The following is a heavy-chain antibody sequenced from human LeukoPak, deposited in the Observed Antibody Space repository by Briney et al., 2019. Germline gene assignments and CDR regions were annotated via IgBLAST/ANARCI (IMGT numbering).Heavy chain of an antibody. CDR3: AKDRLFLTGYYDY. CDR2: ISGSGHST. J-gene: IGHJ4*02. D-gene: IGHD3-9*01. CDR1: RFTFSSYA. Sequence: PGGSLRLSCAASRFTFSSYAMNWVRQAPGKGLEWVSVISGSGHSTYYADSVKGRFTISRDNSKNTLYLQMNSLRAEDTAVYYCAKDRLFLTGYYDYWGQGTLVTVSS. V-gene: IGHV3-23*01.